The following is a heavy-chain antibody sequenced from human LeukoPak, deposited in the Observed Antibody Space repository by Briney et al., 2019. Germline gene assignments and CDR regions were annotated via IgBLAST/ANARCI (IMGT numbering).Heavy chain of an antibody. J-gene: IGHJ6*03. CDR3: ARSLFRFLEWSYRSYYYYYMDV. Sequence: ASAKVSCKASGGTFSSYAISWVRQAPGQGLEWMGGIIPIFGTVNYAQKFQGRVTITADKSTSTAYMELSSLRSEDTAVYYCARSLFRFLEWSYRSYYYYYMDVWGKGTTVTVSS. V-gene: IGHV1-69*06. D-gene: IGHD3-3*01. CDR2: IIPIFGTV. CDR1: GGTFSSYA.